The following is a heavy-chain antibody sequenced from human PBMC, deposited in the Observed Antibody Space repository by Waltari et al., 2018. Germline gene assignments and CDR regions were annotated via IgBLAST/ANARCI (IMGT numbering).Heavy chain of an antibody. V-gene: IGHV1-69*10. J-gene: IGHJ4*02. Sequence: QVQLVQSGAEVKKPGSSVKVSCKASGGTFSSYAISWVRQAPGQGLEWMGGIIPILGIANYAQKFQGRVTITADKSPSTAYMELSSLRSEDTAVYYCAREPAYYYDSSGYSTPRGDTDWGQGTLVTVSS. CDR1: GGTFSSYA. D-gene: IGHD3-22*01. CDR3: AREPAYYYDSSGYSTPRGDTD. CDR2: IIPILGIA.